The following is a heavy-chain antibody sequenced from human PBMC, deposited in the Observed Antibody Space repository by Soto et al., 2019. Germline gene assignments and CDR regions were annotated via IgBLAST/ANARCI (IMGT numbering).Heavy chain of an antibody. D-gene: IGHD1-26*01. CDR1: GGSISNYY. Sequence: QVQLQESGPGLVKPSETLSLTCTVSGGSISNYYWSWIRQPPGKGLEWIGYIYYTGSTNYNPSLKSRVTISEDTSQSQLSLKVRSVTAADTAVYYCARGIAGATTPFDLWDQGTLVTVSS. J-gene: IGHJ4*02. V-gene: IGHV4-59*01. CDR3: ARGIAGATTPFDL. CDR2: IYYTGST.